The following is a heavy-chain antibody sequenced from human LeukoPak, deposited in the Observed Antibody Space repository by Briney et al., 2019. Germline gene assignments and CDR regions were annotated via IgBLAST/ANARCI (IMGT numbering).Heavy chain of an antibody. Sequence: SETLSLTCTVSGGSISSYYWSWIRQPPGKGLEWIGYIYYSGSTNYNPSLKSRVTISVETSKNQFSLKLSSVTAADTAVYYCAGTLRSHDYWGQGTLVTVSS. CDR3: AGTLRSHDY. V-gene: IGHV4-59*08. J-gene: IGHJ4*02. D-gene: IGHD4-17*01. CDR2: IYYSGST. CDR1: GGSISSYY.